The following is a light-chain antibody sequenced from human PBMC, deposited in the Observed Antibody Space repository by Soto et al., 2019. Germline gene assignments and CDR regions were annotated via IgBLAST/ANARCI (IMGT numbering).Light chain of an antibody. CDR3: CSYAGSYTNWL. J-gene: IGLJ3*02. Sequence: SVLTQPRSVSGSPGHSVTISCTGTSSDVGGYNYVSWYQQHPGKAPKLMIFDVSKRPSGVPDRFSGSKSGNTASLTISGLQADDEADYYCCSYAGSYTNWLFGGGTKVTVL. CDR2: DVS. CDR1: SSDVGGYNY. V-gene: IGLV2-11*01.